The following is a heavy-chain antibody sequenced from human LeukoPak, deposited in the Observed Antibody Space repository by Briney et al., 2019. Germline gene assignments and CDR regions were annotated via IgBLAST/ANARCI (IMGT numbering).Heavy chain of an antibody. CDR1: GYTFTGYY. CDR2: INPNSGGT. J-gene: IGHJ5*02. V-gene: IGHV1-2*06. CDR3: ARGRRYSSSSRWFDP. Sequence: ASGKVSCKASGYTFTGYYMHWVRQAPGQGLEWMGRINPNSGGTNYAQKFQGRVTMTRDTSISTAYMELSRLRSDDTAVYYCARGRRYSSSSRWFDPWGQGTLVTVSS. D-gene: IGHD6-6*01.